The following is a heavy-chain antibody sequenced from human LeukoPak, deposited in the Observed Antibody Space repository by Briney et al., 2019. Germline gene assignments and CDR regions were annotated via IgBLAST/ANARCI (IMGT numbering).Heavy chain of an antibody. Sequence: SETLSLTCTVSGGSISSYYWSWIRQPPGKGLEWIGYIYYSGSTNYNPSLKSRVTISVDTSKNQFSLELSSVTAADTAVYYGARVNLHGSSWYPFDYWGQGTLVTVSS. D-gene: IGHD6-13*01. CDR1: GGSISSYY. CDR2: IYYSGST. J-gene: IGHJ4*02. V-gene: IGHV4-59*01. CDR3: ARVNLHGSSWYPFDY.